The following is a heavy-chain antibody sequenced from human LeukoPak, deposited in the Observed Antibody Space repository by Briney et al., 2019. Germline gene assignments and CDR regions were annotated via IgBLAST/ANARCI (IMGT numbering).Heavy chain of an antibody. V-gene: IGHV3-48*04. CDR2: IGISSGKP. D-gene: IGHD1-1*01. CDR1: GFTFSDYS. CDR3: ARDHNYAFDN. Sequence: GGSLRLSFSASGFTFSDYSMNWVRQASGKGLGGISYIGISSGKPKYAASVKGSFTISGDNAKNSLYLQMNSLRVEDTAVYYCARDHNYAFDNWGQGTLVTVSS. J-gene: IGHJ4*02.